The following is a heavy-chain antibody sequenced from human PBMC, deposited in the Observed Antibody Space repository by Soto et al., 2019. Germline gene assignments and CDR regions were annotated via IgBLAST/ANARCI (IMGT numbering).Heavy chain of an antibody. Sequence: SETLSLTCTVSGGSVSRGSYYWSWIRQPPGKGLEWIGYIYYIGGTNYNPSLKSRVTISSDTSKNQFSLKLSSVTAADTAVYYCARRTETPNRFDPWGQGTMVTVS. CDR1: GGSVSRGSYY. CDR3: ARRTETPNRFDP. V-gene: IGHV4-61*01. D-gene: IGHD1-7*01. CDR2: IYYIGGT. J-gene: IGHJ5*02.